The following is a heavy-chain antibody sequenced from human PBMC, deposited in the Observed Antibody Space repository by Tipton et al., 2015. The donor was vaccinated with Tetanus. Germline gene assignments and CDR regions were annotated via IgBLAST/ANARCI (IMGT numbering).Heavy chain of an antibody. V-gene: IGHV3-23*01. CDR3: GIQGRYGGNPPFDY. CDR2: ISGSGGST. J-gene: IGHJ4*02. CDR1: GFTFTSYA. D-gene: IGHD4-23*01. Sequence: SLRLSCAASGFTFTSYAMSWVRQAPGKGLEWVSVISGSGGSTYYADSVKGRFTISRDNSKNTLYLQVDSLRVADTAVYYCGIQGRYGGNPPFDYWDQGTLVTV.